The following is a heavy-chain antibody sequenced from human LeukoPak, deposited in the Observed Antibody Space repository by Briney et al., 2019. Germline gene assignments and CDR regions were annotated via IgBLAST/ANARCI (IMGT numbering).Heavy chain of an antibody. CDR2: IERYGSQQ. V-gene: IGHV3-7*01. Sequence: PGGSLRLSCATSGFTFTRYWMAWVRQAPGKGLEWVANIERYGSQQYYLDSVEGRFTISRDNAKNSLYLQMSNLRADDTAMYYCSNGIYSSSYWGQGTLVTVSS. J-gene: IGHJ4*02. D-gene: IGHD6-6*01. CDR3: SNGIYSSSY. CDR1: GFTFTRYW.